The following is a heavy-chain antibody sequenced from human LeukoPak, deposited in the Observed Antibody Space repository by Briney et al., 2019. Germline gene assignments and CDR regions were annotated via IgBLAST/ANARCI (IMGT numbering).Heavy chain of an antibody. J-gene: IGHJ4*02. CDR1: GYTFTGYY. V-gene: IGHV1-2*06. CDR2: INPNSGGT. D-gene: IGHD1-14*01. CDR3: ARDHPDYGGTSDFDD. Sequence: ASVKVSCKASGYTFTGYYMHWVRQPRGQGLEWMGRINPNSGGTNYAQMLQGRDTITRDTYISTHYIELSRLRSDHTAVYYCARDHPDYGGTSDFDDWGQGTLGTV.